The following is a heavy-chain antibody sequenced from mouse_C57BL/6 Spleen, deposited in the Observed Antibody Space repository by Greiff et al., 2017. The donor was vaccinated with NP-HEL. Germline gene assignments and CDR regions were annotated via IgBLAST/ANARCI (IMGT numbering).Heavy chain of an antibody. V-gene: IGHV3-6*01. CDR3: ARDEGRFAY. J-gene: IGHJ3*01. CDR2: ISYDGSN. CDR1: GYSITSGYY. Sequence: VQLQQSGPGLVKPSQSLSLTCSVTGYSITSGYYWNWIRQFPGNKLEWMGYISYDGSNNYNPSLKNRISITRDTSKNQFFLKLNSVTTEDTATYYCARDEGRFAYWGQGTLVTVSA.